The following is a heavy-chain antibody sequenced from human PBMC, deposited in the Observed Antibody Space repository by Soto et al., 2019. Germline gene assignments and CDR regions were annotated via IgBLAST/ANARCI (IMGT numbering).Heavy chain of an antibody. D-gene: IGHD6-19*01. CDR1: GFSLSTSGMC. Sequence: SGPTLVNPTQTLTLTCTFSGFSLSTSGMCVSWIRQPPGKALEWLALIDWDDDKYYSTSLKTRLTISKDTSKNQVVLTMTNMDPVDTATYYCARAGYSSGWYAHFDYWGQGTLVTVSS. J-gene: IGHJ4*02. V-gene: IGHV2-70*01. CDR2: IDWDDDK. CDR3: ARAGYSSGWYAHFDY.